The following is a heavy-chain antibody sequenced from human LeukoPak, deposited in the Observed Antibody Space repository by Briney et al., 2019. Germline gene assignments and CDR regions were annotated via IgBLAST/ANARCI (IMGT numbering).Heavy chain of an antibody. CDR3: ARGEYYYGSGSPSTFDY. D-gene: IGHD3-10*01. J-gene: IGHJ4*02. V-gene: IGHV3-33*01. Sequence: GGSLRLSCAASGFTFSSYGMHWVRQAPGKGLEWVAVIWYDGSNKYYADSVKGRFTISRDNSKNTLYLQMNSLRAEDTAVYYCARGEYYYGSGSPSTFDYWGQGTLVTVSS. CDR1: GFTFSSYG. CDR2: IWYDGSNK.